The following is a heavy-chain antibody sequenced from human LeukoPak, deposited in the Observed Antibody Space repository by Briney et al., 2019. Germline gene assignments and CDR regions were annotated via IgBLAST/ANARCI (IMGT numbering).Heavy chain of an antibody. J-gene: IGHJ4*02. CDR2: ISWNSGRI. V-gene: IGHV3-9*01. Sequence: GGSLRLSCAVSGLTFDGYAMHWVRQAPGKGLEWVSGISWNSGRIGYADSVKGRFTISRDNAKNSLYLQMNSLRAEDTALYYCVKDRVWFGELLNPLFDNWGQGTRVTVSS. CDR3: VKDRVWFGELLNPLFDN. CDR1: GLTFDGYA. D-gene: IGHD3-10*01.